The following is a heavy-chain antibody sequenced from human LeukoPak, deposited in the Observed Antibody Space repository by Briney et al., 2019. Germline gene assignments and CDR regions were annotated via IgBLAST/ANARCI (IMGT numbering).Heavy chain of an antibody. J-gene: IGHJ4*02. CDR2: IYTSGST. CDR3: ARDLGRGWRDSYFDY. D-gene: IGHD2-21*02. CDR1: GGSISSYY. Sequence: SETLSLTCTVSGGSISSYYWNWIRQPAGKGLEWIGRIYTSGSTNYNPSLKSRVTMSVDTSKNQFSLKLSSVTAADTAVYYCARDLGRGWRDSYFDYWGQGTLVTVSS. V-gene: IGHV4-4*07.